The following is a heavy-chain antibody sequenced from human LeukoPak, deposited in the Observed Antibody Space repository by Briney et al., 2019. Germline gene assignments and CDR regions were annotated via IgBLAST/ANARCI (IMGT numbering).Heavy chain of an antibody. CDR1: GGSISSSNW. D-gene: IGHD2-8*01. CDR2: IYHSGST. V-gene: IGHV4-4*02. CDR3: ARDLGYCTNGVCHTRFDY. Sequence: SGTLSLTCAVSGGSISSSNWWSWVRQPPGKGLEWIGEIYHSGSTNYNPSLKSRVTISVDKSKNQFSLKLSSVTAADTAVYYCARDLGYCTNGVCHTRFDYWGQGTLVAVSS. J-gene: IGHJ4*02.